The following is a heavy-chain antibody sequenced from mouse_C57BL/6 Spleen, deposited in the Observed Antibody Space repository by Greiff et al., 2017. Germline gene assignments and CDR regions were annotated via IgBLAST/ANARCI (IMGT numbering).Heavy chain of an antibody. V-gene: IGHV3-6*01. D-gene: IGHD4-1*01. J-gene: IGHJ1*03. CDR1: GYSITSGYY. CDR2: ISYDGSN. Sequence: EVQLQESGPGLVKPSQSLSLTCSVTGYSITSGYYWNWIRQFPGNKLECMGYISYDGSNNYNPTLKNRISITRDTSTNQFYLKLNSVTTEDTATYYCARPNWSYWYFDVWGTGTTVTVSS. CDR3: ARPNWSYWYFDV.